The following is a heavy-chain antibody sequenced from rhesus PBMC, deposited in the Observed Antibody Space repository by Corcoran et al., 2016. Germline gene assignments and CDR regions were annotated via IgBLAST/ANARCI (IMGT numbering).Heavy chain of an antibody. J-gene: IGHJ4*01. CDR3: ARWGQRLVFDY. CDR1: GGSISSNY. Sequence: QLQLQESGPGLVKPSETLSLTCAVSGGSISSNYWSWIRQPPGKGMEWIGRISGSGGSTAYNPSLKSRLPILTDPSKNQFSLKLSSVTAADTAVYYCARWGQRLVFDYWGQGVLVTVSS. CDR2: ISGSGGST. D-gene: IGHD6-31*01. V-gene: IGHV4-173*01.